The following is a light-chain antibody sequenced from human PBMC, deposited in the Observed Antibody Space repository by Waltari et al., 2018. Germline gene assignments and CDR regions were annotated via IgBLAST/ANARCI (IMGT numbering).Light chain of an antibody. Sequence: DIQMTQSPSTLSASVGDRVTITCRASQSISSYLALYQQKPGKDPKPLISKASTLGSGVPARFSGSGSGTEFTLTISSLQPDDFSTYYCQQYNRYSTFGQGTKVEIK. CDR3: QQYNRYST. CDR2: KAS. J-gene: IGKJ1*01. CDR1: QSISSY. V-gene: IGKV1-5*03.